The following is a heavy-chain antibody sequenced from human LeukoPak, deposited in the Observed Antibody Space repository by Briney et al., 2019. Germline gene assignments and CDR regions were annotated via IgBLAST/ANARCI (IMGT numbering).Heavy chain of an antibody. D-gene: IGHD5-24*01. CDR3: GRSDLGTITAGPFND. J-gene: IGHJ4*02. CDR1: GYTFTNYG. CDR2: ISGYQGST. Sequence: ASVKVSCKASGYTFTNYGITWVRQAPGQGLEWMGWISGYQGSTKYAQNFQGRVTMTIDTSTSTAYMDLRSLRSDDTAIYFCGRSDLGTITAGPFNDWGQGTLVAVSS. V-gene: IGHV1-18*01.